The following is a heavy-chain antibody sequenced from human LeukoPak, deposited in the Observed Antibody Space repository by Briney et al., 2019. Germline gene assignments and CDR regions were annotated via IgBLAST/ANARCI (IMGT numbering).Heavy chain of an antibody. CDR3: ARDSYGSAFDI. J-gene: IGHJ3*02. D-gene: IGHD5-18*01. CDR1: GYTFTSYY. CDR2: INPSGGST. Sequence: GASVKVSCKASGYTFTSYYMHWVRQAPGQGLEWMGIINPSGGSTSYAQKFQGRVTMTRNTSISTAYMELSSLRSEDTAVYYCARDSYGSAFDIWGQGTMVTVSS. V-gene: IGHV1-46*01.